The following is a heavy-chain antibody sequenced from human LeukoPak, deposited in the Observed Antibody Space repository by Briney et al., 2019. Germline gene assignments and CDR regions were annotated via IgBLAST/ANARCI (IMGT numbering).Heavy chain of an antibody. Sequence: SETLSLTCTVSGGSFSSYYWSWIRQPPGKGLEWIGEINYRGSANYNPSLKSRVTISIDTSKNQFSLKVTSVTAADTAVYYCARTSDRYCSGGSCYLAFWGQGTLVTVSS. D-gene: IGHD2-15*01. V-gene: IGHV4-34*01. CDR3: ARTSDRYCSGGSCYLAF. J-gene: IGHJ4*02. CDR2: INYRGSA. CDR1: GGSFSSYY.